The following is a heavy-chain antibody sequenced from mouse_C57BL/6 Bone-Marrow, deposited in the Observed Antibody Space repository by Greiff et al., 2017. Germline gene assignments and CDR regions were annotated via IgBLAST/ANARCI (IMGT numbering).Heavy chain of an antibody. V-gene: IGHV5-4*03. Sequence: EVKVEESGGGLVKPGGSLKLSCAASGFTFSSYAMSWVRQTPEKRLEWVATISDGGSYTYYPDNVKGRFTISRDNAKNNLYLQMSHLKSEDTAMYYCARVAGYGSSYDYWGQGTTLTVSS. CDR1: GFTFSSYA. CDR2: ISDGGSYT. CDR3: ARVAGYGSSYDY. D-gene: IGHD1-1*01. J-gene: IGHJ2*01.